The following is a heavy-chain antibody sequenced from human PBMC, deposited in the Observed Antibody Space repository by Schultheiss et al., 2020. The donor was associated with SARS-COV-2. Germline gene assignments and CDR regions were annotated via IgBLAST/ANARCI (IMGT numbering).Heavy chain of an antibody. V-gene: IGHV1-2*02. D-gene: IGHD2-2*01. CDR2: INPNSGGT. J-gene: IGHJ4*02. Sequence: ASVKVSCKASGYTFTSYGISWVRQAPGQGLEWMGWINPNSGGTNYAQKFQGRVTMTRDTSISTAYMELSRLRSDDTAVYYCARVYCSSTSCYYYFDYWGQGTLVTVSS. CDR3: ARVYCSSTSCYYYFDY. CDR1: GYTFTSYG.